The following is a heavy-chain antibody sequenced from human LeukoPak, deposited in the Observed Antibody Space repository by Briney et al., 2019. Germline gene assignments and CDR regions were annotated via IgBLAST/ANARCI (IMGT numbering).Heavy chain of an antibody. CDR3: AKLCRVFGYYYDSSGYIDY. Sequence: GGSLRLSCAASGSTFSSYGMHWVRQAPGKGLEWVAFIRYDGSNKYYADSVKGRFTISRGNSKNTLYLQMNSLRAEDTAVYYCAKLCRVFGYYYDSSGYIDYWGQGTLVTVSS. D-gene: IGHD3-22*01. CDR2: IRYDGSNK. CDR1: GSTFSSYG. J-gene: IGHJ4*02. V-gene: IGHV3-30*02.